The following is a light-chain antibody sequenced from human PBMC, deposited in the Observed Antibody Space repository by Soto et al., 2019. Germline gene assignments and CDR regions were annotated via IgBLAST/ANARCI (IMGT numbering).Light chain of an antibody. CDR2: GAS. Sequence: EIVLTQSPGTLSLSPGERVTLSCRASQNVYINSLAWYQQKPGQTPRLLIYGASTRAAAVPDRFSGSGSGTYFALIIDRLEPEDFAIYYWQEYGFSPLTFCPGTRVD. V-gene: IGKV3-20*01. CDR1: QNVYINS. J-gene: IGKJ3*01. CDR3: QEYGFSPLT.